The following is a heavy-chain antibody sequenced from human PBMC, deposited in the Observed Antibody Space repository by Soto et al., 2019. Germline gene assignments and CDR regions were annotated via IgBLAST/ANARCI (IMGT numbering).Heavy chain of an antibody. CDR1: GGSISSYY. CDR2: IYYSGST. CDR3: ARSKYGDYTDVPFQH. J-gene: IGHJ1*01. D-gene: IGHD4-17*01. Sequence: QVQLQESGPGLVKPSETLSLTCTVSGGSISSYYWSWIRQPPGKGLEWIGYIYYSGSTNYNPSLKSRVTISVDTSKNQFSLKLSSVTAADTAVYYCARSKYGDYTDVPFQHWGQGTLVTVSS. V-gene: IGHV4-59*01.